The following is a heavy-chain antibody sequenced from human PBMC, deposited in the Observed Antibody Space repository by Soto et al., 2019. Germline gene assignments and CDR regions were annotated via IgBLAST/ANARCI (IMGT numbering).Heavy chain of an antibody. Sequence: GGSLRLSFAASGFTISSYAMSWVRQAPGKGLEWVSSSGSGTRYADSVKGRFTISRDNSKNTLFLQMNSLRAEDTAVYYCAKQENMDVWCKGTTVTVSS. J-gene: IGHJ6*03. CDR1: GFTISSYA. CDR2: SGSGT. CDR3: AKQENMDV. V-gene: IGHV3-23*01.